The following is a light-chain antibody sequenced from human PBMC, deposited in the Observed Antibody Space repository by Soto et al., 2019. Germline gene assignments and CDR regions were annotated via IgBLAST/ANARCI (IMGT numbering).Light chain of an antibody. J-gene: IGLJ2*01. Sequence: QSALTQPPSASGSPGQSVTISCTGTSSDVGGYNYVSWYQQHPGKAPKLMIYEVSKRPSGVPDRFSGSKSGNTASLTVSGLQAEDEADYYCSSYAGSNNPHVVFGGGTKRPS. CDR2: EVS. CDR1: SSDVGGYNY. CDR3: SSYAGSNNPHVV. V-gene: IGLV2-8*01.